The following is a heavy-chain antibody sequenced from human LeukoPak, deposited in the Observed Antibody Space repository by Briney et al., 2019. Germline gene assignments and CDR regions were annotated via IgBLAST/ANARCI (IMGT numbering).Heavy chain of an antibody. D-gene: IGHD3-10*01. J-gene: IGHJ4*02. CDR2: ISGSGGST. V-gene: IGHV3-23*01. CDR1: GFTFSSYA. Sequence: GGSLRLSCAASGFTFSSYAMSWVRQAPGKGLEWVSAISGSGGSTYYADSVRGRFTISRDNSKNTLYLQMNSLRAEDTAVYYCAKVKEIRAYYGSIDYWGQGTLVTVSS. CDR3: AKVKEIRAYYGSIDY.